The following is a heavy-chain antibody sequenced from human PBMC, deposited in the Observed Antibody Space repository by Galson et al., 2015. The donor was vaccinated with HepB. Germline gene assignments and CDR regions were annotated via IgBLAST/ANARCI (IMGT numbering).Heavy chain of an antibody. Sequence: SLRLSCAASGFTFSTYSMNWVRQAPGKGLEWVSYISSSSNTIYYGDSVKGRFTISRDNAKNSLYLQMNSLRAEDTALYYCAKDGGEEVDTAILHFDYWGQGTLVTVSS. CDR3: AKDGGEEVDTAILHFDY. D-gene: IGHD5-18*01. V-gene: IGHV3-48*04. J-gene: IGHJ4*02. CDR1: GFTFSTYS. CDR2: ISSSSNTI.